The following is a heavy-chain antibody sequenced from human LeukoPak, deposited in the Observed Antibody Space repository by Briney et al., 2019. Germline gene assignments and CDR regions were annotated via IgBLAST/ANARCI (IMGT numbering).Heavy chain of an antibody. D-gene: IGHD2-15*01. CDR3: ARGGRLYCSGGSCYSSYYYYGMDV. CDR1: GYTFTSYG. V-gene: IGHV1-18*01. Sequence: ASVKVSCKASGYTFTSYGISWVRQAPGQGLERVGWISAYNGNTNYAQKLQGRVTMTTDTSTSTAYMELRSLRSDDTAVYYCARGGRLYCSGGSCYSSYYYYGMDVWGQGTTVTVSS. J-gene: IGHJ6*02. CDR2: ISAYNGNT.